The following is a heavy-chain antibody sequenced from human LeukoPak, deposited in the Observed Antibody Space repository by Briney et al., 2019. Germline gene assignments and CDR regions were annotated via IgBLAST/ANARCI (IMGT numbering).Heavy chain of an antibody. D-gene: IGHD6-19*01. CDR2: ISYDGSNK. Sequence: GGSLRLSCAASGFTFSSYGMHWVRQAPGKGLEWVAVISYDGSNKYYADSVKGRFTISRDNSKNTLYLQMNSLRAEDTAVYYCAQGPTQSSSGWLTWGQGTLVTVSS. J-gene: IGHJ5*02. V-gene: IGHV3-30*18. CDR3: AQGPTQSSSGWLT. CDR1: GFTFSSYG.